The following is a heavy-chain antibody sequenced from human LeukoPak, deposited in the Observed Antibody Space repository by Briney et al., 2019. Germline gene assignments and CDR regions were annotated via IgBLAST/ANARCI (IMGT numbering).Heavy chain of an antibody. CDR3: ARGLRFLEWLDPYYMDV. J-gene: IGHJ6*03. CDR1: GYTFTSYG. D-gene: IGHD3-3*01. Sequence: ASVKVSCKASGYTFTSYGISWVRQAPGQGLEWMGWISAYNGNTNYAQKLQGRVTMTTDTSTSTAYMELRSLRSDDTAVYYCARGLRFLEWLDPYYMDVWGKGTTVTVSS. V-gene: IGHV1-18*01. CDR2: ISAYNGNT.